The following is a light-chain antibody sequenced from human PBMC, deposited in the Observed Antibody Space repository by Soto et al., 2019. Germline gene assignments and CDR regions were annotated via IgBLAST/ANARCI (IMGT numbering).Light chain of an antibody. CDR3: QHFDFSPT. CDR1: QTVSRSY. CDR2: GAS. Sequence: EIVLTQSPGTLSLSPGESATLSCRASQTVSRSYFVWYQQKPGQAPRLLIYGASARAPGIPDRFSGTGSGTESTLTISRLDPEDFAVYYCQHFDFSPTFGGGTQVEIK. V-gene: IGKV3-20*01. J-gene: IGKJ4*01.